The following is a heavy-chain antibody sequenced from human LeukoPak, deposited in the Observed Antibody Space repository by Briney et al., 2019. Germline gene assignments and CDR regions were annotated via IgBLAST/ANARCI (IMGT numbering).Heavy chain of an antibody. CDR3: ARARTVTTRGGCYFDY. CDR2: VSLAGQT. D-gene: IGHD4-17*01. J-gene: IGHJ4*02. CDR1: GGSISNTNW. Sequence: SGTLSLTCDVSGGSISNTNWWSWVRQPPGQGLEWIGEVSLAGQTNYNPSLKSRVTISVDTSKNQFSLKLSSVTAADTAAYYCARARTVTTRGGCYFDYWGQGTLVTVSS. V-gene: IGHV4-4*02.